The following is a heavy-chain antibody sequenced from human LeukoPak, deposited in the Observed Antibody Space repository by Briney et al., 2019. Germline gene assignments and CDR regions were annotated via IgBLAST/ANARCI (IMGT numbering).Heavy chain of an antibody. CDR1: GGSISSYY. Sequence: SETLSLTCTVCGGSISSYYWSWIRQPPGKGLEWIGYIYYSGSTNYNPSLKSRVTISVDTSKNQFSLKLSSVTAADTAVYYCASELVGATSFGYWGQGTLVTVSS. CDR2: IYYSGST. CDR3: ASELVGATSFGY. V-gene: IGHV4-59*01. D-gene: IGHD1-26*01. J-gene: IGHJ4*02.